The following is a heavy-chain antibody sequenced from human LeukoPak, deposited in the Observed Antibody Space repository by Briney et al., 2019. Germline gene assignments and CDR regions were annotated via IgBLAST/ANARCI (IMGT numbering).Heavy chain of an antibody. J-gene: IGHJ4*02. D-gene: IGHD2-15*01. CDR1: GGTFISYA. CDR3: ARDVCSGGSCYDEGYFDY. CDR2: IIPIFGTA. Sequence: ASVKVSCKASGGTFISYAISWVRQAPGQGLEWMGGIIPIFGTANYAQKFQGRVTITADESTSTAYMELSSLRSEDTAVYYCARDVCSGGSCYDEGYFDYWGQGTLVTVSS. V-gene: IGHV1-69*13.